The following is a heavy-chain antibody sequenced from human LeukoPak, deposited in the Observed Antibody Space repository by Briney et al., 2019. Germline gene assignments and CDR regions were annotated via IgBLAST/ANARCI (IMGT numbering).Heavy chain of an antibody. V-gene: IGHV1-8*01. CDR3: ARGRNIVATIIGY. CDR1: GYTFTSYD. Sequence: ASVKVSCKXSGYTFTSYDINWVRQATGQGLEWMGWMNPNSGNTGYSQKFQGRVTMTGNTSISTAYMELSSLRSEDTAVYYCARGRNIVATIIGYWGQGTLVTVSS. J-gene: IGHJ4*02. D-gene: IGHD5-12*01. CDR2: MNPNSGNT.